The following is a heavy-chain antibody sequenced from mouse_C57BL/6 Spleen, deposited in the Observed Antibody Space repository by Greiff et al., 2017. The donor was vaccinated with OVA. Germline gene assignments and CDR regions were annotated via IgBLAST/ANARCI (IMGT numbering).Heavy chain of an antibody. CDR1: GFNIKDYY. CDR2: IDPEDGDT. D-gene: IGHD1-1*01. CDR3: TTDYGSSYFDV. J-gene: IGHJ1*03. Sequence: EVQLQQSGAELVRPGASVKLSCTASGFNIKDYYMHWVKQRPEQGLEWIGRIDPEDGDTEYAPKFQGKATMTADPSSNTAYLQLSSLTSEDTAVYYCTTDYGSSYFDVWGTGTTVTVSS. V-gene: IGHV14-1*01.